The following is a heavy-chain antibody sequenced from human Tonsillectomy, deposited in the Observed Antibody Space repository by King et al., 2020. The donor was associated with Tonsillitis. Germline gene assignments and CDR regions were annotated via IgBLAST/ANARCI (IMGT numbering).Heavy chain of an antibody. J-gene: IGHJ4*02. D-gene: IGHD5-24*01. CDR3: TKEEMTTIFNFDY. CDR1: GFTFSNTG. Sequence: QLVQSGGGVVQPGRSLRLSCAASGFTFSNTGMHWVRQAPGRGLEWVAVISTDGRNKFYADSVKGRFTVSRHNSKNTLYLEMNSLRAGDTALYYCTKEEMTTIFNFDYWGQGTLVTVSS. V-gene: IGHV3-30*18. CDR2: ISTDGRNK.